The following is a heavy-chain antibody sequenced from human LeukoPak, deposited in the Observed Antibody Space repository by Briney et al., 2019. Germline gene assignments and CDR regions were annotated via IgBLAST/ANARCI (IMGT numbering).Heavy chain of an antibody. CDR2: INHSGST. J-gene: IGHJ4*02. CDR1: GGSFSGYY. CDR3: ARGRGYSSGWHFDY. Sequence: SETLSLTCAVYGGSFSGYYWSWIGQPPGKGLDWIGEINHSGSTNYNPSLKSRVTISVDTSKNQFSLKLSSVTAADTAVYYCARGRGYSSGWHFDYWGQGTLVTVSS. D-gene: IGHD6-19*01. V-gene: IGHV4-34*01.